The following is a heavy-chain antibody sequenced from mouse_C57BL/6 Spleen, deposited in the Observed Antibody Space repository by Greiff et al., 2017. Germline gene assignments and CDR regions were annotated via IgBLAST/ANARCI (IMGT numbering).Heavy chain of an antibody. V-gene: IGHV5-9-1*02. CDR3: ARDRDYYGSSYVDY. D-gene: IGHD1-1*01. J-gene: IGHJ2*01. CDR2: ISSGGDYI. Sequence: DVKLVESGEGLVKPGGSLKLSCAASGFTFSSYAMSWVRQTPEKRLEWVAYISSGGDYIYYADTVKGRFTISRDNARNTLYLQMRSLKSEDTAMYYCARDRDYYGSSYVDYWGQGTTLTVSS. CDR1: GFTFSSYA.